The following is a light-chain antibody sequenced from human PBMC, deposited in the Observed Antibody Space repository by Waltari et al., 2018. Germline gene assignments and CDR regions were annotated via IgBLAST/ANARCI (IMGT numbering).Light chain of an antibody. J-gene: IGKJ2*01. CDR2: KAS. V-gene: IGKV1-5*03. CDR1: QSMSNW. CDR3: QQYNTYPYT. Sequence: DIQMTQSPSTLSTSVGDRVTITCRASQSMSNWLAWYQQKPGKAPKLLIYKASTLESGAPSRFSGRGAGTEFTLTISSLQPDDFATYYCQQYNTYPYTFGQGTELEIK.